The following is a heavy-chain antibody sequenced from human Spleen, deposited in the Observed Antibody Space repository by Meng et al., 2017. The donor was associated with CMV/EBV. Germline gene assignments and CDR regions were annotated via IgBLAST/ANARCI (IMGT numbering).Heavy chain of an antibody. CDR2: ISSSSSYI. CDR3: ARDASPQSYYDFWSGSFSYYYYYGMDV. J-gene: IGHJ6*02. D-gene: IGHD3-3*01. CDR1: GFTFSSYS. V-gene: IGHV3-21*01. Sequence: LSLTCAASGFTFSSYSMNWVRQAPGKGLEWVSSISSSSSYIYYADSVKGRFTISRDNAKNSLYLQMNSLRAEDTAVYYCARDASPQSYYDFWSGSFSYYYYYGMDVWGQGTTVTVSS.